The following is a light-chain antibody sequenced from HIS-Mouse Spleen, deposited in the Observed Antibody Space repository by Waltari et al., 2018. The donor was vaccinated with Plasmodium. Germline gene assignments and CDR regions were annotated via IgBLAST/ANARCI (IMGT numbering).Light chain of an antibody. J-gene: IGKJ1*01. CDR2: GAS. V-gene: IGKV3-20*01. Sequence: EIVLTQSPRTLSSSPGERATLPCRASQSVSSSYLAWYQQKPGQAPRLLIYGASSRATGIPDRFSGSGSGTEFTLTISRLEPEDFAVYYCQQYGSSPRTFGQGTKVEIK. CDR1: QSVSSSY. CDR3: QQYGSSPRT.